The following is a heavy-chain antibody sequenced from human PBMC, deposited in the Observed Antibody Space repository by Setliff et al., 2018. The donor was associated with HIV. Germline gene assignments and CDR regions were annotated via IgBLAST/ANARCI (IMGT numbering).Heavy chain of an antibody. D-gene: IGHD3-22*01. CDR1: GFTFSDAW. V-gene: IGHV3-15*01. CDR2: IKDKTNGVTV. J-gene: IGHJ3*02. CDR3: TTAPFTIILVEISEDAFDI. Sequence: PGGSLRLSCAASGFTFSDAWMSWVRQAPGKGLEWVGRIKDKTNGVTVDYAAPVKGRFTISRDDSENTVYLQMDSLKTEDTAIYYCTTAPFTIILVEISEDAFDIWGQGTVVTVSS.